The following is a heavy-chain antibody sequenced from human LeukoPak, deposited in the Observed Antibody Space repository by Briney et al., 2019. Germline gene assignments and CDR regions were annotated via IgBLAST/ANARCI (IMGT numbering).Heavy chain of an antibody. V-gene: IGHV3-23*01. CDR1: GFTFSRYA. D-gene: IGHD2-2*01. CDR3: AKNTDCSSTSCYLYYMDV. J-gene: IGHJ6*03. Sequence: GSLRLSCAASGFTFSRYAINWVRQAPGKGLEWVSAIRGSGGSTYYADSVKGRFTISRDNSKNTLYLQMNSLRAEDTAVYYCAKNTDCSSTSCYLYYMDVWGKGTTVTVSS. CDR2: IRGSGGST.